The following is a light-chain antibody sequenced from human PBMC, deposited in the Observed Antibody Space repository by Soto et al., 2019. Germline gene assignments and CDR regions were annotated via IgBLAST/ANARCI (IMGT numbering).Light chain of an antibody. CDR3: SSYKFSTTLRV. Sequence: QSALTQPASVSGSPGQSITLSCTGTINDIGSYDYVSWFQQHPGKAPKLIIYEVTNRPSGISTRFSGSKSGNTASLTISGLQAEDEADYYCSSYKFSTTLRVFGGGTKLTVL. V-gene: IGLV2-14*01. CDR1: INDIGSYDY. J-gene: IGLJ3*02. CDR2: EVT.